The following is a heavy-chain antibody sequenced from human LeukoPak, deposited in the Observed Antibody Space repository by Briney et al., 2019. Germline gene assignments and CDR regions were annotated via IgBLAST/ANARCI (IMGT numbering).Heavy chain of an antibody. Sequence: PGGSLRLSCAASGLKFSNYEMTWVRQAPGEGLEWLSYISGGGLRIYYADTVKGRFTISRDNAKNSLYLQMNSLRAEDTATYFCATQARAVVRGVWGQGTLVTVSS. J-gene: IGHJ4*02. CDR1: GLKFSNYE. V-gene: IGHV3-48*03. CDR2: ISGGGLRI. D-gene: IGHD3-10*01. CDR3: ATQARAVVRGV.